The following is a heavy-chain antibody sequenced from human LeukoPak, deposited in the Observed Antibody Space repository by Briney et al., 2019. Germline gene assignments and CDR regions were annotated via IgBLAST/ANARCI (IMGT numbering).Heavy chain of an antibody. CDR1: GGSISSGGYY. V-gene: IGHV4-61*02. D-gene: IGHD2-15*01. J-gene: IGHJ4*02. CDR3: ARGGLRDGSNYLDY. CDR2: VYTSGST. Sequence: PSQTLSLTCTVSGGSISSGGYYWSWIRQPAGKGLEWIGRVYTSGSTNYNPSLKSRVTISVDTSKNQFSLKLSSVTAADTAVYYCARGGLRDGSNYLDYRGQGTLVTVSS.